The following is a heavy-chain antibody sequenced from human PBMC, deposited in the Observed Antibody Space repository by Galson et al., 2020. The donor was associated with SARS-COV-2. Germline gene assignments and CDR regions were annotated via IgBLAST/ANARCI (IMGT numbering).Heavy chain of an antibody. V-gene: IGHV4-38-2*01. Sequence: SETLSLTCAVSGYSISSGYYWGWIRQPPGKGLEWIGSIYYSGSTYYNPSLKSRVTISVDTSKNQFSLKLSSVTAADTAVYYCASDYYDSTMFDYWGQGTLVTVSS. CDR3: ASDYYDSTMFDY. J-gene: IGHJ4*02. CDR1: GYSISSGYY. D-gene: IGHD3-22*01. CDR2: IYYSGST.